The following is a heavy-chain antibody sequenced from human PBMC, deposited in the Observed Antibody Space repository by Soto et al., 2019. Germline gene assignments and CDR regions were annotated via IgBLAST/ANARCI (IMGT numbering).Heavy chain of an antibody. V-gene: IGHV3-23*01. CDR1: GFTFDDYA. Sequence: GGSLRLSCAASGFTFDDYAMHWVRQAPGKGLEWVSGISGSGGSTYYADSVKGRFTISRDNSKNTLYLQMNSLRAGDSAIYYCAKEGTSGLYYFDYWGQGTLVTVSS. CDR2: ISGSGGST. CDR3: AKEGTSGLYYFDY. D-gene: IGHD6-19*01. J-gene: IGHJ4*02.